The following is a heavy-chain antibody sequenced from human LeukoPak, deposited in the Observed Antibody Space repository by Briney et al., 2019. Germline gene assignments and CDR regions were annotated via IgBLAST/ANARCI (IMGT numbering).Heavy chain of an antibody. D-gene: IGHD3-10*01. CDR3: AANSADYNTLGSSYKV. CDR1: GGSISSSPYF. V-gene: IGHV4-39*01. J-gene: IGHJ4*02. Sequence: PSETLSLTCTVSGGSISSSPYFWGWIRQSPGKGLEWIGSISYSGTTYYNPSLKSRATISVDTSKNQFSLKLNSVTAADTAVFYCAANSADYNTLGSSYKVWGQGTLVTVSS. CDR2: ISYSGTT.